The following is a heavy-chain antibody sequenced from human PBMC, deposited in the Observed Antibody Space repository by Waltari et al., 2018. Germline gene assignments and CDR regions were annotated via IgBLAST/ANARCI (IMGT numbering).Heavy chain of an antibody. CDR1: GSTVSSFG. J-gene: IGHJ4*02. Sequence: EVQLVESGGGLVKPGGSLRLSGSAPGSTVSSFGISWVRQAPGKGLEWVSSTTNSNTYIYYADSVKGRFTVSIDNAKNSLYLQMNSLRADDTAVYFCARALTTPNDYWGQGTLVTVSS. D-gene: IGHD4-17*01. CDR2: TTNSNTYI. V-gene: IGHV3-21*03. CDR3: ARALTTPNDY.